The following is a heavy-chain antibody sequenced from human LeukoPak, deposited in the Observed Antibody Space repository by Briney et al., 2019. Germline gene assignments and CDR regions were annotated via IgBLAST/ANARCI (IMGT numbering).Heavy chain of an antibody. V-gene: IGHV3-23*01. D-gene: IGHD2-15*01. CDR2: ISGSGGST. CDR1: GFTFSSYA. J-gene: IGHJ4*02. CDR3: AREMCSGGSCWINY. Sequence: GGSLRLSCAASGFTFSSYAMSWVRQAPGKGLEWVSAISGSGGSTYYADSVKGRFTISRDNSKNTLYLQMNSQRSEDTAVYYCAREMCSGGSCWINYWGQGTLVTVSS.